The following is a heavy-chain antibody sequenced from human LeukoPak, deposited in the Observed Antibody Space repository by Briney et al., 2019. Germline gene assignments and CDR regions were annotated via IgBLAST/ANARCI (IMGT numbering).Heavy chain of an antibody. V-gene: IGHV3-7*03. D-gene: IGHD3-16*01. Sequence: SXRLXCXASGFTFXSYWMNWARQAPGXGLEWVASINHNGNVNYYVDSVKGRFTISRDNAKNSLYLQMSNLRAEDTAVYFCARGGGLDVWGQGATVTVSS. CDR2: INHNGNVN. J-gene: IGHJ6*02. CDR3: ARGGGLDV. CDR1: GFTFXSYW.